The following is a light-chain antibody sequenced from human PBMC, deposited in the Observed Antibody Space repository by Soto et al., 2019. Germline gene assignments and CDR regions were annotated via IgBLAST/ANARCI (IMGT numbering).Light chain of an antibody. V-gene: IGLV2-14*01. CDR2: DVS. Sequence: QSALTQPASVSGSPGQSITISCTGTSSDVGGYNYVSWYQQHPGKAPKLMNYDVSNRPSGVSNRFSGSKSGNTASLTISGLQAEDEDDYYCSSYTSSSLGFGGGTKLTVL. CDR1: SSDVGGYNY. CDR3: SSYTSSSLG. J-gene: IGLJ3*02.